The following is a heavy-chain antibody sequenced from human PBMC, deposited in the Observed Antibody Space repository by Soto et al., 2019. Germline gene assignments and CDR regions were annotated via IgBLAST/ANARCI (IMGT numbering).Heavy chain of an antibody. CDR3: ARGPARYSSREYGVLRY. V-gene: IGHV4-34*01. D-gene: IGHD2-2*01. CDR2: INHSGST. Sequence: QVQLQQWGAGLLKPSETLSLTCAVYGGSFSGYYWSWIRQPPGKGLEWIGEINHSGSTNYNPSLKSRVTISVETSKNQFSLKLSSVTAADTAVYYCARGPARYSSREYGVLRYWGQGTLVTVSS. CDR1: GGSFSGYY. J-gene: IGHJ4*02.